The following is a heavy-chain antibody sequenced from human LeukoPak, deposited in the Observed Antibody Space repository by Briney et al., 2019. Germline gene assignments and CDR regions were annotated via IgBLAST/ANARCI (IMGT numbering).Heavy chain of an antibody. Sequence: GGSLRLSCAASGFTFSSYAMSWVRQAPGKGLEWVSAISGSGGSTYYADSVKGRFTISRDNSKNTLYLQMNSLRAEDTAVYYCSTTYYYDSSEGYWGQGTLVTVSS. J-gene: IGHJ4*02. V-gene: IGHV3-23*01. D-gene: IGHD3-22*01. CDR3: STTYYYDSSEGY. CDR1: GFTFSSYA. CDR2: ISGSGGST.